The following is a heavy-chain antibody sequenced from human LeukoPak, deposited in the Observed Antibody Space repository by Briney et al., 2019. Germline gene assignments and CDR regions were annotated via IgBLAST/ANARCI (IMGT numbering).Heavy chain of an antibody. D-gene: IGHD3-3*01. CDR1: GFTFSSYA. J-gene: IGHJ4*02. CDR2: LSSNGGST. Sequence: GGSLRLSCAASGFTFSSYAMHWVRQAPGKGLEYVSALSSNGGSTYYANSVKGRFTISRDNSKNTLYLQMGSLRAEDMAVYYCARDLSRFWEWAFDYWGQGTLVTVSS. CDR3: ARDLSRFWEWAFDY. V-gene: IGHV3-64*01.